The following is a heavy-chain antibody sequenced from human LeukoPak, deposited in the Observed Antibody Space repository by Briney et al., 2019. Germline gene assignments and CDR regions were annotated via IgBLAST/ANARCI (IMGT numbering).Heavy chain of an antibody. CDR2: IHHSGTS. Sequence: SETLSLTHGVSGGPNSRVNYYWTWVRQDPGKGLEWIGYIHHSGTSYYNPSLKSRLSMSVDTSKNLFSLRLSSVTAADTATYYLARHKVGVIQYWGQGTLVTVSS. CDR1: GGPNSRVNYY. V-gene: IGHV4-31*11. CDR3: ARHKVGVIQY. J-gene: IGHJ4*02. D-gene: IGHD3-16*01.